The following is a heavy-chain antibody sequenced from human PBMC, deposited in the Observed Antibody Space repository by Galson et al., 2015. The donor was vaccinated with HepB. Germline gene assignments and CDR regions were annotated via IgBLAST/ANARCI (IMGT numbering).Heavy chain of an antibody. Sequence: LSLTCAVYGGSFSGYYWSWIRQPPGKGLEWIGEINHSGSTNYNPSLKSRVTISVDTSKNQFSLKLSSVTAADTAVYYCARGHGSGWYRDYYYYGMDVWGQGTTVTVSS. CDR1: GGSFSGYY. V-gene: IGHV4-34*01. J-gene: IGHJ6*02. CDR3: ARGHGSGWYRDYYYYGMDV. CDR2: INHSGST. D-gene: IGHD6-19*01.